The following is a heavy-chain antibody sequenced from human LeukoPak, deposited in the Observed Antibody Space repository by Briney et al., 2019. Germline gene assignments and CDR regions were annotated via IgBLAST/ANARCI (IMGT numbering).Heavy chain of an antibody. V-gene: IGHV3-48*03. CDR1: GFTFSSYE. CDR2: ISSSGSTI. Sequence: PGGSLRLSCAASGFTFSSYEMNWVRQAPGKGLEWVSYISSSGSTIYYADSVKGRFTISRDNSKNTLYLQMNSLRAEDTAVYYCARDFRYFNLWGQGTLVTVSS. CDR3: ARDFRYFNL. J-gene: IGHJ5*02. D-gene: IGHD3-9*01.